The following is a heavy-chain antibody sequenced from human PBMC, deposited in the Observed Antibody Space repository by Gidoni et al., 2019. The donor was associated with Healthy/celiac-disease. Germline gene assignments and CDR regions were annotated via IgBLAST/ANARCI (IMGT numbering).Heavy chain of an antibody. Sequence: QVQLQQWGAGLLKPSETLSLTCAVYGGSFSGYYWSWIRQPPGKGLEWIGEINHSGSTNYNPSLKSRVTISVDTSKNQFSLNLSSVTAADTAVYYCARLGAARGLGYWGQGTLVTVSS. CDR1: GGSFSGYY. V-gene: IGHV4-34*01. J-gene: IGHJ4*02. CDR2: INHSGST. D-gene: IGHD6-6*01. CDR3: ARLGAARGLGY.